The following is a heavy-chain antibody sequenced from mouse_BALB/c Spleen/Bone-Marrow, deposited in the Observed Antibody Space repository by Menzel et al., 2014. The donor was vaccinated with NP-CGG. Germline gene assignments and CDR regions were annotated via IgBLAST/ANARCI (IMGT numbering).Heavy chain of an antibody. J-gene: IGHJ1*01. CDR1: GFNIKDTY. Sequence: VQLQQSGAELVKPGASVKLSCTASGFNIKDTYMHWVKQRPEQGLEWIGRIDPANGNTKYDPKFQGKATITADTSSNTAYLQLISLTSEDTAVYYCATMITDWYFDVWGAGTTVTVSS. D-gene: IGHD2-4*01. CDR3: ATMITDWYFDV. V-gene: IGHV14-3*02. CDR2: IDPANGNT.